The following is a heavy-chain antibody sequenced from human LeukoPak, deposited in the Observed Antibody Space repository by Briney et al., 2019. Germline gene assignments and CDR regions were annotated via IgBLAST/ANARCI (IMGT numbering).Heavy chain of an antibody. CDR1: GFTFSSYG. J-gene: IGHJ6*02. CDR2: ISFDGKNK. V-gene: IGHV3-30*18. Sequence: GGSLRLSCAASGFTFSSYGMHWVRQAPGQGLEWVAVISFDGKNKYFADSVRGRFIISRDNSKNTLYLQMNSLRVEDTAVYYCTKGDGYYYYGMDVWGQGTTVTVSS. CDR3: TKGDGYYYYGMDV.